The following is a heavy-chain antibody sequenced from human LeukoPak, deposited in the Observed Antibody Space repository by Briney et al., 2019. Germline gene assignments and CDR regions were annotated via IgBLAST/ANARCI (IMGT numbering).Heavy chain of an antibody. CDR3: AKKMVPAAYYGLDV. V-gene: IGHV1-69*04. D-gene: IGHD2-2*01. CDR1: GGPFSSYA. Sequence: SVKVSCKASGGPFSSYAINWVRQAPGQGLEWAGRIIPILGLSYTAQKFQGRITITADTSTSTAYMEVSSLTSEDTAIYYCAKKMVPAAYYGLDVWGQGTTVTVSS. CDR2: IIPILGLS. J-gene: IGHJ6*02.